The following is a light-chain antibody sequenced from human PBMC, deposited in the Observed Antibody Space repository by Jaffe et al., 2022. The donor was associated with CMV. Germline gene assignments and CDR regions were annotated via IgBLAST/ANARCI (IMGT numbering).Light chain of an antibody. Sequence: EIVLTQSPGTLSLSPGERATLSCRASQSVSSSYLAWYQQKPGQAPRLLIYGASNRATGTPDRFSGSGSGTDFTLTISRLESEDFAVYYCQQYGSSPPMYTFGQGTKLEIK. V-gene: IGKV3-20*01. CDR2: GAS. CDR3: QQYGSSPPMYT. CDR1: QSVSSSY. J-gene: IGKJ2*01.